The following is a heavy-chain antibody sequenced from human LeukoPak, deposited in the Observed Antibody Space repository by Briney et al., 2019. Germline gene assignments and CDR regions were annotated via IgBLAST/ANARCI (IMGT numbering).Heavy chain of an antibody. V-gene: IGHV4-34*01. J-gene: IGHJ4*02. D-gene: IGHD3-10*01. CDR1: GGSFSGYY. Sequence: SETLSLTCAVYGGSFSGYYWSWIRQPPGKGLEWIGEINHSGSTNYNPSLKSRVTISVDTSKNQFSLKLSSVTAADTAVYYCARVRLWFGDHLDDYWGQGTLVTVSS. CDR2: INHSGST. CDR3: ARVRLWFGDHLDDY.